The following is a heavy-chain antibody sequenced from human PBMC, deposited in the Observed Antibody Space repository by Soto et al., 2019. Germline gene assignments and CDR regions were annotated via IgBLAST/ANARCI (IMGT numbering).Heavy chain of an antibody. J-gene: IGHJ4*02. Sequence: SETLSLTCTVSGGSISSYYWSWIRQPPGKGLEWIGYIYYSGSTNYNPSLKSRVTISVDTSKNQFSLKLSSVTAADTAVYYCATMGTPATGLYFFDYWGQGSLVTISS. CDR2: IYYSGST. V-gene: IGHV4-59*01. CDR3: ATMGTPATGLYFFDY. CDR1: GGSISSYY. D-gene: IGHD2-15*01.